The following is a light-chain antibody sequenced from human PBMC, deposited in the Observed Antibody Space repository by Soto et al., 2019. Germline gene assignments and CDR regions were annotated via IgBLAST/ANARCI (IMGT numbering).Light chain of an antibody. Sequence: AIQLTQSPSSLSASVGDRVTITCRASQGISSALAWYQQKPGKAPKVLIYDVSNLETGVPSRFSGSGSGTEFTLTISSLQPDDFATYYCQQYNTYWTFGQGTKVEIK. J-gene: IGKJ1*01. CDR1: QGISSA. CDR2: DVS. CDR3: QQYNTYWT. V-gene: IGKV1-13*02.